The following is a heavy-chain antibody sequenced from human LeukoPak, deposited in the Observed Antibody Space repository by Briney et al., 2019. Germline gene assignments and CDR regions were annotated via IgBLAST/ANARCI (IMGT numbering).Heavy chain of an antibody. V-gene: IGHV1-2*02. CDR2: INPNSGGT. CDR1: GYTFTGYY. D-gene: IGHD2-15*01. Sequence: ASVKVSCKASGYTFTGYYMHWVRQAPGQGLEWMGWINPNSGGTNCAQKFQGRVTMTRDTSISTAYMELSRLRSDDTAVYYCARRSSRRIVLPDYWGPGTLVTVSS. CDR3: ARRSSRRIVLPDY. J-gene: IGHJ4*02.